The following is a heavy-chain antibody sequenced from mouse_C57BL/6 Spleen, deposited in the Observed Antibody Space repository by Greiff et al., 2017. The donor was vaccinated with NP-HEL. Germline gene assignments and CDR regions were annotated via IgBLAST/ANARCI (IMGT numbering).Heavy chain of an antibody. CDR1: GFSFNTYA. CDR2: IRSKSNNYAT. J-gene: IGHJ1*03. CDR3: VRQPRTPGYFDV. D-gene: IGHD6-1*01. V-gene: IGHV10-1*01. Sequence: EVHLVESGGGLVQPKGSLKLSCAASGFSFNTYAMNWVRQAPGKGLEWVARIRSKSNNYATYYADSVKDRFTISRDDSESMLYLQMNNLKTEDTARYYCVRQPRTPGYFDVWGTGTTVTVSS.